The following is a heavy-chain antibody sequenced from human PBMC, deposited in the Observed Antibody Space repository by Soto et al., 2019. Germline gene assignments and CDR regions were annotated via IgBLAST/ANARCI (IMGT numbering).Heavy chain of an antibody. CDR3: VYYRAQLCGSYECFHY. Sequence: QVQLVESGGGVVQPGRSLRLSCAASGFTFSSYGMHWVRQAPGKGLEWVAVIWCDGSNKYYVDSVKGRFTISINNSKDELYLQMNRQRAREKAVDSCVYYRAQLCGSYECFHYWGQGILVTVSS. J-gene: IGHJ4*02. CDR2: IWCDGSNK. D-gene: IGHD3-16*01. V-gene: IGHV3-33*01. CDR1: GFTFSSYG.